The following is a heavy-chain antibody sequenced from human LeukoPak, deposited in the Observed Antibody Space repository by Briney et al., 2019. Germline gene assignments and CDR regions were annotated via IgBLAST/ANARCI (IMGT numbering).Heavy chain of an antibody. CDR1: GGSISSYY. Sequence: SETLSLTCTVSGGSISSYYWSWIRQPAGKGLEWIGRIYTSGSTNYNPSLKSRVTMSVDTSKNQFSLKLSSVTAADTAVYYCARDGPLPASTYYYAMDVWGQGTTVTVSS. CDR2: IYTSGST. J-gene: IGHJ6*02. CDR3: ARDGPLPASTYYYAMDV. V-gene: IGHV4-4*07.